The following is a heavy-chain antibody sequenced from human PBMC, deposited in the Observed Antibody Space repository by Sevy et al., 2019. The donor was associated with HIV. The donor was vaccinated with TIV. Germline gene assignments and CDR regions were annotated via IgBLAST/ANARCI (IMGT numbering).Heavy chain of an antibody. D-gene: IGHD1-26*01. J-gene: IGHJ6*02. Sequence: ASVKVSCKASGYTFTSYGISWVRQAPGQGLEWMGWISAYNGYTNYEQKLQGRVTMTTDTSTSTAYMELGSQRSDDTAIYYCARPWELLGVGRDVWGQGNTVTVSS. CDR1: GYTFTSYG. CDR2: ISAYNGYT. CDR3: ARPWELLGVGRDV. V-gene: IGHV1-18*01.